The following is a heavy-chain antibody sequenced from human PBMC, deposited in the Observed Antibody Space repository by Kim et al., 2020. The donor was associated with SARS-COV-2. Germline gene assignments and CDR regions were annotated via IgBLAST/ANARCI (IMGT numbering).Heavy chain of an antibody. CDR1: GFTFDDYG. CDR3: AKARPLVWFGELLGYFDY. V-gene: IGHV3-9*01. CDR2: ISWNSGSI. J-gene: IGHJ4*02. Sequence: GGSLRLSCAASGFTFDDYGMHWVRQAPGKGLEWVSGISWNSGSIGYADSVKGRFTISRDNAKNSLYLQMNSLRAEDTAFYYCAKARPLVWFGELLGYFDYWGQGTLVTVSS. D-gene: IGHD3-10*01.